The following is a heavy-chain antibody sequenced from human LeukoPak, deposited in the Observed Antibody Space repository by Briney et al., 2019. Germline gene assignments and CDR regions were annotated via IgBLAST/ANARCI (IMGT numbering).Heavy chain of an antibody. J-gene: IGHJ4*02. Sequence: PSETLSLTCSVSGDSISSVRYYWGWIRQPPGKGLEWIGSIYYRGSPDYNPSLKSRVTISVDTSKNQFSLKLSSVTAADTAVYYCARGNSGWHPKFDYWGQGTLVTVSS. D-gene: IGHD6-19*01. CDR2: IYYRGSP. CDR3: ARGNSGWHPKFDY. CDR1: GDSISSVRYY. V-gene: IGHV4-39*07.